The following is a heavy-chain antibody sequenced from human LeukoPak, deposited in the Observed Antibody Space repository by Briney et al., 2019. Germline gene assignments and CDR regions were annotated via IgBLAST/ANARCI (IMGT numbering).Heavy chain of an antibody. J-gene: IGHJ4*02. CDR2: IYGGGAA. CDR3: VRLLPASRHYFDY. Sequence: GGSLRLSCAASGLIVSSDYLAWVRQAPGKGLEWISVIYGGGAAYYADSVRGRFTISRDNSKNELFLQMNSLRVEDTAVYHCVRLLPASRHYFDYWGQGTLVTVSS. D-gene: IGHD6-6*01. CDR1: GLIVSSDY. V-gene: IGHV3-53*01.